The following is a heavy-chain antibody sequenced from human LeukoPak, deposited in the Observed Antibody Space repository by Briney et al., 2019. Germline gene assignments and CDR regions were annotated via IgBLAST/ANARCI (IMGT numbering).Heavy chain of an antibody. D-gene: IGHD6-19*01. Sequence: PSETLSLTCTVSGGPISSGDYYWGWIRQPPGKGLEWIGNIYYGASTYYNPSLKSRVTISIQTSKNLFSLKLNSVTAADTAVYYCARGFSGKQWPTRRSSDGMDVWGQGTTVTVSS. J-gene: IGHJ6*02. V-gene: IGHV4-39*07. CDR2: IYYGAST. CDR3: ARGFSGKQWPTRRSSDGMDV. CDR1: GGPISSGDYY.